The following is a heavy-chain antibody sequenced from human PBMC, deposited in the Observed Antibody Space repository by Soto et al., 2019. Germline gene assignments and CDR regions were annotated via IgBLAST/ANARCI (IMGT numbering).Heavy chain of an antibody. V-gene: IGHV4-59*01. D-gene: IGHD3-9*01. CDR1: GGSISSYY. J-gene: IGHJ6*02. CDR2: IYYSGST. Sequence: PLETLSLTCTVSGGSISSYYWSWIRQPPGKGLEWIGYIYYSGSTNYNPSLKSRVTISVDTSKNQFSLKLSSVTAADTAVYYCARDQGSAGYPPYYYGMDVWGQGTTVTVS. CDR3: ARDQGSAGYPPYYYGMDV.